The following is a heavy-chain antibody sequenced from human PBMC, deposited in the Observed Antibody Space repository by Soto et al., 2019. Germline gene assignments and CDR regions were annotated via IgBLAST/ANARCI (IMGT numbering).Heavy chain of an antibody. CDR3: ARYRFRASESFDI. CDR2: INAGNGNT. CDR1: GFSFSSYG. J-gene: IGHJ3*02. Sequence: PGGSLRLSCAASGFSFSSYGMHWVRQAPGQRLEWMGWINAGNGNTKYSQKFQGRVTITRDTSASTAYMELSSLRSDDTAVYYCARYRFRASESFDIWGQGTMVTVSS. D-gene: IGHD3-10*01. V-gene: IGHV1-3*01.